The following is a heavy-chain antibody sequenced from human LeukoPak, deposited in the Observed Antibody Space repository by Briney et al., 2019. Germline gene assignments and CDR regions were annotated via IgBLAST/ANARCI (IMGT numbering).Heavy chain of an antibody. Sequence: ASETLSLTCTVSGGSISSSSYYWGWIRQPPGKGLEWIGSIYYSGSTYYNPSLKSRVTISVDASKNQFSLKLTSVTAADTAVYYCVRHTTSGWYQVVYWGQGTLVTVSS. V-gene: IGHV4-39*07. D-gene: IGHD6-19*01. CDR2: IYYSGST. CDR1: GGSISSSSYY. J-gene: IGHJ4*02. CDR3: VRHTTSGWYQVVY.